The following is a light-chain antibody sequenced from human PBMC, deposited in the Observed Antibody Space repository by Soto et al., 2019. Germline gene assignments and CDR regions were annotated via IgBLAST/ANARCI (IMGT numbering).Light chain of an antibody. CDR1: SSDAGTFNL. CDR2: EGT. CDR3: CSYAGSSIDV. V-gene: IGLV2-23*01. Sequence: QSVLTQPASVSGSPGQSITISCTGSSSDAGTFNLISWYQQHPGKAPKLIIYEGTKRPSGVSNRFSGSKSGNTASLIISGLQAEDEADYYCCSYAGSSIDVFGIGTKLTVL. J-gene: IGLJ1*01.